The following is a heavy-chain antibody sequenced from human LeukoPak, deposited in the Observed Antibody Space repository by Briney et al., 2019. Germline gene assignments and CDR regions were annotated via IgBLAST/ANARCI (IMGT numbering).Heavy chain of an antibody. V-gene: IGHV3-21*06. D-gene: IGHD2-15*01. Sequence: PGGSLRLSCATSGFIFSTYSLNWVRQAPGKGLEWVSSITGSSNFIYYADSVKGRFTISRDNAKNSLFLQMNSLRAEDTAMYYCARSEDYCSGGICYAPWGQGILVTVSS. J-gene: IGHJ5*02. CDR1: GFIFSTYS. CDR3: ARSEDYCSGGICYAP. CDR2: ITGSSNFI.